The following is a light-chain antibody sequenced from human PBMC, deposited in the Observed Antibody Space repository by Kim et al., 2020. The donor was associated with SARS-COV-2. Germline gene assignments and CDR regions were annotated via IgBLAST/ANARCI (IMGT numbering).Light chain of an antibody. CDR1: QGISNY. V-gene: IGKV1-27*01. Sequence: AAVGDRVTITCRASQGISNYLAWYQQKPGKVPKLLIYAASALQSGVPSRFSGSGSGTDFTLTISSLQPEDVATYYRQKYNSAPFTFGPGTKVDIK. J-gene: IGKJ3*01. CDR3: QKYNSAPFT. CDR2: AAS.